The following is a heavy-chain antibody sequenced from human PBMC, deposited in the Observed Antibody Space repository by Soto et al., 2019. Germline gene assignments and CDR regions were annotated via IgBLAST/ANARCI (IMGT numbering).Heavy chain of an antibody. J-gene: IGHJ3*01. V-gene: IGHV4-4*07. CDR1: GGSITDYS. CDR2: IFSSGST. D-gene: IGHD6-19*01. CDR3: ARGGSSDWQVAFDF. Sequence: PSETLSLTCTVSGGSITDYSWVWIRQPAGKGLEWIGRIFSSGSTNYNPSLKGRITMSLDTSKNQFSLKLNSATATDTAVYYCARGGSSDWQVAFDFWGQGTMVTVSS.